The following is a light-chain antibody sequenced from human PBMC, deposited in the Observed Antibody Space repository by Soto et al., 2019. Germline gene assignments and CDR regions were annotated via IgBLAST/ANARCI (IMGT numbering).Light chain of an antibody. Sequence: EIVLTQSPGTLSLSPGERAILSCRASQSVSSSYLAWYQQKPGQAPRLVIYGASSRATGIPDRFSGSGSGTDFTLTISRLEPEDFAVYHCQQYGTAHPYTFGQGTQLEIK. CDR2: GAS. V-gene: IGKV3-20*01. J-gene: IGKJ2*01. CDR3: QQYGTAHPYT. CDR1: QSVSSSY.